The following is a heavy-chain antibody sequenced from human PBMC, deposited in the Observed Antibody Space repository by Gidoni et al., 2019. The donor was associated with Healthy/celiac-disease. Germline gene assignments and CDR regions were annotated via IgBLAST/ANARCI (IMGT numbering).Heavy chain of an antibody. CDR1: GYSFTSYW. CDR3: AREENYYDSSGYSDY. V-gene: IGHV5-10-1*03. J-gene: IGHJ4*02. CDR2: IDPSDSYT. Sequence: EVQLVQSGAEVKKPGESLRISCTGSGYSFTSYWISWVRQMPGKGREWMGRIDPSDSYTNDSPSFQGHVTISADKSISTAYLQWSSLKASDTAMYYCAREENYYDSSGYSDYWGQGTLVTVSS. D-gene: IGHD3-22*01.